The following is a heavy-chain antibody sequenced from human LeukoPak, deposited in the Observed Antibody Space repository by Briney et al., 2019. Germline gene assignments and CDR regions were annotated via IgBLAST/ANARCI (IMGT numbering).Heavy chain of an antibody. D-gene: IGHD1-14*01. Sequence: ASVKVSCKTFGFTFGTSTMQWVRQAPGQGLEWIGWIVVSSGYREYDQKLQERVTITTDMSTSTSYLELRSLEFEDTAVYYCAAERYEGHCCWFDPWGQGTLVTVSS. CDR3: AAERYEGHCCWFDP. V-gene: IGHV1-58*02. J-gene: IGHJ5*02. CDR2: IVVSSGYR. CDR1: GFTFGTST.